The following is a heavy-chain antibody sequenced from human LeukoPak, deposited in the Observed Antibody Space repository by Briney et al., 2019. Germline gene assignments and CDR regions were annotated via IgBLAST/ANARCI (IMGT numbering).Heavy chain of an antibody. V-gene: IGHV3-48*02. CDR3: ARVSGWPWDY. D-gene: IGHD2-15*01. CDR2: ISLSSTTI. Sequence: GGSLRLSCAASGFTFSSYSMTWVRQAPGKGLERVSYISLSSTTIYYADSVQGRFTISRDDAKNSLYLQMNSLRDEVTAVYYCARVSGWPWDYWGQGTLVTVSS. J-gene: IGHJ4*02. CDR1: GFTFSSYS.